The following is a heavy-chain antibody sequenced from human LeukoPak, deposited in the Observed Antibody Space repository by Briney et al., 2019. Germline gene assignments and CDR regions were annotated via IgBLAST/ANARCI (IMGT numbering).Heavy chain of an antibody. J-gene: IGHJ4*02. D-gene: IGHD3-22*01. V-gene: IGHV3-23*01. CDR3: ALKGGHYYHFDA. CDR1: GFTFSSYA. Sequence: GGSLRLSCAASGFTFSSYAMSWVRQAPGKGLEWVSAISGSGGSTYYADSVKGRFTISRDNSKNTLYLQMNSLRAEDTAVYYCALKGGHYYHFDAWGQGTLVTVSS. CDR2: ISGSGGST.